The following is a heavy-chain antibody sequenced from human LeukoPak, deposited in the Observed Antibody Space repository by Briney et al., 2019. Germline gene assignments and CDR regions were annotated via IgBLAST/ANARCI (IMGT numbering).Heavy chain of an antibody. CDR2: IHYDGSNK. Sequence: PGGSLRLSCAASGFTFNIYGMHWVRQAPGKGLEWVSFIHYDGSNKYYADSVKGRFTISRDNSKNTLYLQMNSLRTEDTAVYYCAKDTGGYKPNNWFDPWGQGTLVTVSS. CDR1: GFTFNIYG. D-gene: IGHD5-24*01. V-gene: IGHV3-30*02. J-gene: IGHJ5*02. CDR3: AKDTGGYKPNNWFDP.